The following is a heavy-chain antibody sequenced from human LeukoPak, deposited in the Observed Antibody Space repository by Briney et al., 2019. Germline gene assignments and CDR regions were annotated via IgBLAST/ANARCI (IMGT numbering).Heavy chain of an antibody. CDR2: INHSGST. V-gene: IGHV4-34*01. J-gene: IGHJ5*02. CDR3: ARLAPWFDP. D-gene: IGHD5-12*01. CDR1: GGSFSGYY. Sequence: KPSETLSLTCAVYGGSFSGYYWSWIRQPPGKGLEWIGEINHSGSTNYNPSLKSRVTISVDTSKNQFSLKLSSVTAADTAVYYCARLAPWFDPWGQGTLVTVSS.